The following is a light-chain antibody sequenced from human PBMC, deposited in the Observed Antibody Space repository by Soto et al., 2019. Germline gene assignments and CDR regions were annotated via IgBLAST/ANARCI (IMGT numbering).Light chain of an antibody. CDR2: EVG. J-gene: IGLJ1*01. CDR1: SSDVGGNHY. V-gene: IGLV2-14*01. Sequence: QSVLTQPASVSGSPGQSITISCTGTSSDVGGNHYVSWYQQHPGKAPKLMIYEVGNRPSGVSDRFSGSKSGNTASLAISGLQAEDEADYYCSSYTSSITYVFGTGTKVTVL. CDR3: SSYTSSITYV.